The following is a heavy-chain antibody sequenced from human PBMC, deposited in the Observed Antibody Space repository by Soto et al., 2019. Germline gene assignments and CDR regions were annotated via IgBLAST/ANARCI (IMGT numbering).Heavy chain of an antibody. CDR1: GGSISSYY. CDR2: IYTSGST. V-gene: IGHV4-4*07. D-gene: IGHD2-2*01. Sequence: KTSETLSLTCTVSGGSISSYYWSWIRQPAGKGLEWIGRIYTSGSTNYNPSLKSRVTMSVDTSKNQFSLKLSSVTAADTAVYYCARESPAATDYYYYYGMDVWGQGTTVTVSS. CDR3: ARESPAATDYYYYYGMDV. J-gene: IGHJ6*02.